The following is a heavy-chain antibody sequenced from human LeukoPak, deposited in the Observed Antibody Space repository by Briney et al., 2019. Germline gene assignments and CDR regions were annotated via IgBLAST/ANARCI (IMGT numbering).Heavy chain of an antibody. Sequence: GGSLRLSCAASGFTVSSNYMSWVRQAPGKGLEWVSVIYSGGSTYYADSVKGRFTISRDNSKNTLYLQMNSLRAEDTAVYYCARVLLWFGEGDDAFDIWGQGTMVTVSS. V-gene: IGHV3-53*01. CDR1: GFTVSSNY. CDR3: ARVLLWFGEGDDAFDI. D-gene: IGHD3-10*01. J-gene: IGHJ3*02. CDR2: IYSGGST.